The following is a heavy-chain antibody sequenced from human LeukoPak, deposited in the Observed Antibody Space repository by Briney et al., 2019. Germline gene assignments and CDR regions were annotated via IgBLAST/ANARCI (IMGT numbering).Heavy chain of an antibody. CDR2: ISYDGSNK. Sequence: GGSLRLSCAASGFTFSSYGMHWVRQAPGKGLEWVAVISYDGSNKYYADSVKGRFTISRDNSKNTLYLQMNSLRAEDTAVYYCAKDYVFWGGFYLRAGGGGFDYWGQGTLVTVSS. CDR1: GFTFSSYG. V-gene: IGHV3-30*18. D-gene: IGHD3-3*01. J-gene: IGHJ4*02. CDR3: AKDYVFWGGFYLRAGGGGFDY.